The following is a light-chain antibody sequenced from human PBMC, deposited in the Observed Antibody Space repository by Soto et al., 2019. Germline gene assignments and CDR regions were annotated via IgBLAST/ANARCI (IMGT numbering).Light chain of an antibody. J-gene: IGKJ2*01. CDR3: QHYDSPPYT. CDR1: QTVSSVY. CDR2: DAY. Sequence: EIVLTRSPGTLSLSPGERAILSCGASQTVSSVYLAWYQQKPGLAPRLLIYDAYSRATGIPDRFGGSGSGTDFTLTISRLEPEDFAVYYCQHYDSPPYTFGQGTKLEIK. V-gene: IGKV3D-20*01.